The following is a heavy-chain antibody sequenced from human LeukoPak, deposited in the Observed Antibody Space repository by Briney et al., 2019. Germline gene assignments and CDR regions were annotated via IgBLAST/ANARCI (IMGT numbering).Heavy chain of an antibody. Sequence: SETLSLTCSVSGYSITTSNWWGWIRQPPGKGLEWIGHIYYAGRVYYSPSLRSRLCMTIDTSKNQFSLNLNSVTALDTAVYYCARKVGNSANYFDLWGGGTLVTVSS. CDR1: GYSITTSNW. CDR2: IYYAGRV. CDR3: ARKVGNSANYFDL. J-gene: IGHJ2*01. D-gene: IGHD3-10*01. V-gene: IGHV4-28*05.